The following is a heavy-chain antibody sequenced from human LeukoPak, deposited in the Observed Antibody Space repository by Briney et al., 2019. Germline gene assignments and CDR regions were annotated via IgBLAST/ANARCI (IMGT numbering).Heavy chain of an antibody. CDR1: XXXVGSXY. J-gene: IGHJ4*02. V-gene: IGHV3-53*01. CDR2: IYSGGAI. D-gene: IGHD1-14*01. CDR3: ARRPGN. Sequence: LRLSXXXXXXXVGSXYMSWVRQAPGKGLEWVSLIYSGGAIRYADSVKGRFTISRDSSKNTLFLQMNDLTVEDTARYYCARRPGNWGQGILVTVSS.